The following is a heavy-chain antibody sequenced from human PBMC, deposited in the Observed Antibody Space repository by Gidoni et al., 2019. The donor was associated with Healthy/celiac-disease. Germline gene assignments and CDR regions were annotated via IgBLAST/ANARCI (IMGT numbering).Heavy chain of an antibody. J-gene: IGHJ3*02. CDR3: ARYLREAAAGNAFDI. D-gene: IGHD6-13*01. CDR1: GGSIIRGGYY. V-gene: IGHV4-31*03. CDR2: IYYSGST. Sequence: QVQLQESGPGLVKPSQTLSLTCTVSGGSIIRGGYYWSWIRQHPGKGLEGIGYIYYSGSTYYNPSLKSRVTISVDTSKNQFSLKLSSVTAADTAVYYCARYLREAAAGNAFDIWGQGTMVTVSS.